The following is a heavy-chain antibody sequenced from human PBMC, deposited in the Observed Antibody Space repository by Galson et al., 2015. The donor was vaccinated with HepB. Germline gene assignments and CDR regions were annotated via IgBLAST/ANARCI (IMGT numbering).Heavy chain of an antibody. Sequence: CAISGDSVSGNTAAWSWVRQSPSRGLEWLGRTYYKSRWNNDYAVSVKSRIAINPDTSKNQFSLQLNSVTPEDTAVYYCAREPYGSGSADHWFDPWGQGILVTVSS. CDR2: TYYKSRWNN. D-gene: IGHD3-10*01. CDR3: AREPYGSGSADHWFDP. V-gene: IGHV6-1*01. J-gene: IGHJ5*02. CDR1: GDSVSGNTAA.